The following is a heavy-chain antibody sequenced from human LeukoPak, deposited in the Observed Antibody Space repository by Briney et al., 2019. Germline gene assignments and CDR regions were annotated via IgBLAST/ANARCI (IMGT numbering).Heavy chain of an antibody. J-gene: IGHJ4*02. V-gene: IGHV3-30*03. Sequence: GGSLRLSCAASGFTFSNYGMHWVRQAPGKGLEWVAVISYDGSNRYYADSVKGRFTISRDNSKNTLYLQMNSLRAEDTAVYYCARPIMTTVTTLGLYLDYWGQGALVTVSS. CDR2: ISYDGSNR. CDR3: ARPIMTTVTTLGLYLDY. CDR1: GFTFSNYG. D-gene: IGHD4-17*01.